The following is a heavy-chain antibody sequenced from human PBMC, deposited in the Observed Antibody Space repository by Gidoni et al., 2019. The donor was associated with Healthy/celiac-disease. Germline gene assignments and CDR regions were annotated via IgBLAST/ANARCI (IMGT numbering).Heavy chain of an antibody. CDR1: GFTFSSYA. Sequence: QVQLVESGGGVVQPGRSLRLSCAASGFTFSSYAMHWVRQAPVKGLEWVAVISYDGSNKYYADSVKDRFTISRDNSKNTLYLQMNSLRAEDTAVYYCARTIQLWLLDWDYWGQGTLVTVSS. J-gene: IGHJ4*02. CDR3: ARTIQLWLLDWDY. D-gene: IGHD5-18*01. CDR2: ISYDGSNK. V-gene: IGHV3-30-3*01.